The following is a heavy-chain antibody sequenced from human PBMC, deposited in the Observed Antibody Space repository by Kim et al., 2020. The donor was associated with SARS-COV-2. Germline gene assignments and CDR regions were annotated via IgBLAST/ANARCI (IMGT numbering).Heavy chain of an antibody. CDR2: IKQDGSEK. D-gene: IGHD3-22*01. CDR1: GFTFSSYW. CDR3: ARDPLTYYYESSGYYYEYYFDY. V-gene: IGHV3-7*01. Sequence: GGSLRLSCAASGFTFSSYWMSWVRQAPGKGLEWVANIKQDGSEKYYVDSVKGRFTISRDNAKNSLYLQMNSLRAEDTAVYYCARDPLTYYYESSGYYYEYYFDYGGQGTLVTLPS. J-gene: IGHJ4*02.